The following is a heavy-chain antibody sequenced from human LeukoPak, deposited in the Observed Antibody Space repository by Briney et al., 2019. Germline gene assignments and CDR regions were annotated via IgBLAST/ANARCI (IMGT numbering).Heavy chain of an antibody. CDR1: GYTFTGYY. CDR3: ARADDTSSWFTSPGGY. D-gene: IGHD6-13*01. CDR2: INPNSGGT. J-gene: IGHJ4*02. Sequence: ASVKVSCKASGYTFTGYYMHWVRQAPGQGLEWVGWINPNSGGTYYAQNFQGRVTMTRDTSISTAYMELSRLRSDDTAVYYCARADDTSSWFTSPGGYWGQGTLVTVSS. V-gene: IGHV1-2*02.